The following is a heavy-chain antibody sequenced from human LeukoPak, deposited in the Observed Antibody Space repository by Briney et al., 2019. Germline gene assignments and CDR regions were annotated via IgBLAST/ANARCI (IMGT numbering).Heavy chain of an antibody. CDR1: GVTVSSNY. Sequence: AGGSLSLSCAASGVTVSSNYMSWVRQAPGKGLEWVSVIYSGGSTYYADSVKGRFTISRDNSKNTLYLQMNSLRAEDTAVYYCARMGWLDYWGQGTLVTVSS. CDR3: ARMGWLDY. D-gene: IGHD5-24*01. CDR2: IYSGGST. J-gene: IGHJ4*02. V-gene: IGHV3-66*02.